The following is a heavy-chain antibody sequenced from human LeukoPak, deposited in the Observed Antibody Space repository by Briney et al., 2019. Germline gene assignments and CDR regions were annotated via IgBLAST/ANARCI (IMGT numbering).Heavy chain of an antibody. Sequence: GRSLRLSCAASGFTFSSYGMHWVRQAPGKGLEWVAFIRYDGSNKYYADSVKGRFTISRDNSKNTLYLQMNSLRAEDTAVYYCAKDQGYYDSRLGGLDYWGQGSLVTVSS. V-gene: IGHV3-30*02. CDR1: GFTFSSYG. CDR2: IRYDGSNK. CDR3: AKDQGYYDSRLGGLDY. J-gene: IGHJ4*02. D-gene: IGHD3-22*01.